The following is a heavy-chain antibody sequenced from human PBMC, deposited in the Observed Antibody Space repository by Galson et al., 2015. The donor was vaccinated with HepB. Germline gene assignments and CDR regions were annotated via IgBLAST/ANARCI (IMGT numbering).Heavy chain of an antibody. CDR2: INPNSGGT. CDR1: GYTFTGYY. V-gene: IGHV1-2*04. J-gene: IGHJ6*03. Sequence: SVKVSCKASGYTFTGYYMHWVRQAPGQGLEWMGWINPNSGGTNYAQKFQGWVTMTRDTSISTAYMELSRLRSDDTAVYYCARGDSTTGTTSYYMDVWGKGTTVTVSS. D-gene: IGHD1-1*01. CDR3: ARGDSTTGTTSYYMDV.